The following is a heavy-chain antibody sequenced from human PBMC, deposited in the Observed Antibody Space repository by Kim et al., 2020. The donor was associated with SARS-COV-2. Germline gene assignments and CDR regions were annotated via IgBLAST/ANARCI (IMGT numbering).Heavy chain of an antibody. Sequence: ASVKVSCKASGYTFTSYHMHWVRQAPGQGLEWMGFINASGRSASYPQKFQGRVTMTRDTSTSTVYMELSSLRSEDTAVYYCAREGPNTYYFDYWGQGTLVTVPS. V-gene: IGHV1-46*01. CDR3: AREGPNTYYFDY. CDR1: GYTFTSYH. J-gene: IGHJ4*02. CDR2: INASGRSA. D-gene: IGHD3-16*01.